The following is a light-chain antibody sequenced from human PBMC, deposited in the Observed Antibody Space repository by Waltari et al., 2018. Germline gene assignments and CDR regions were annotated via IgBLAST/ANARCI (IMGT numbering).Light chain of an antibody. J-gene: IGKJ2*01. CDR2: DAS. CDR1: QSVSSS. Sequence: EIVMTQSPATLSVSPGERATLSCRASQSVSSSLAWFQQKPGQAPRLLIHDASTRATGIAARFSASGSGRQFTLTISRLQSEDVAIYYCQQYSTWFYTFGQGTKLEI. V-gene: IGKV3D-15*01. CDR3: QQYSTWFYT.